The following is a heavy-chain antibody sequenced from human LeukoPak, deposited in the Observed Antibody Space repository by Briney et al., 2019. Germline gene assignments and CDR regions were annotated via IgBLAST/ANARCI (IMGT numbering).Heavy chain of an antibody. V-gene: IGHV3-11*01. CDR3: ARDFSQLVAGITYFYGMDV. Sequence: KSGGSLRLSCAASGFTFSDYYMSWIRQAPGKGLEWVSYISDSGSTIYYADSVKGRFTISRDNAKNSLYLQMYSLRAEDTAVYYCARDFSQLVAGITYFYGMDVWGQGTTVTVSS. CDR2: ISDSGSTI. D-gene: IGHD6-19*01. CDR1: GFTFSDYY. J-gene: IGHJ6*02.